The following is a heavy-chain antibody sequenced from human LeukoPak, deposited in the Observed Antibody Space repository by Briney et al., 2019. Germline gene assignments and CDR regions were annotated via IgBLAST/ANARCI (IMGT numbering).Heavy chain of an antibody. CDR3: ARLSHPDY. D-gene: IGHD5/OR15-5a*01. Sequence: ASVKVSCKASGGTFSSYAISWVRQAPGRGLEWMGRIIPILGIANYAQKFQGRVTITADKSTSTAYMELSSLRSEDTAVYYCARLSHPDYWGQGTLVTVSS. CDR1: GGTFSSYA. J-gene: IGHJ4*02. CDR2: IIPILGIA. V-gene: IGHV1-69*04.